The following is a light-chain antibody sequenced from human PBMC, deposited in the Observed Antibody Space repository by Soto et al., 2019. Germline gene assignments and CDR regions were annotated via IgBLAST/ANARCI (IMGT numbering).Light chain of an antibody. V-gene: IGKV3-15*01. CDR1: QSVSTN. J-gene: IGKJ1*01. CDR2: FAS. CDR3: QQFDKWLRT. Sequence: DIVMTQSPGSLSLSPGERVSLSCRASQSVSTNLAWYQQKPDQPPRLLIYFASTRATAVPARFTAGGSGTEFTLTISSLQSDDLTVYYFQQFDKWLRTFGHGTKVDIK.